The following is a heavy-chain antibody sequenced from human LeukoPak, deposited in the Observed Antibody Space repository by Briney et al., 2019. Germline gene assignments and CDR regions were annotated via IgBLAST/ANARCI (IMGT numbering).Heavy chain of an antibody. Sequence: GGSLRLSCAASGFTFSHYSMNWVRQAPGKGLEWISYIGISSGNTKYADSVKDRFTISGDKAKNSVYLQMNSLRVEDTAVYYCARDTKYAFDNWGQGTLVTVSS. CDR3: ARDTKYAFDN. D-gene: IGHD2-2*01. CDR2: IGISSGNT. V-gene: IGHV3-48*01. CDR1: GFTFSHYS. J-gene: IGHJ4*02.